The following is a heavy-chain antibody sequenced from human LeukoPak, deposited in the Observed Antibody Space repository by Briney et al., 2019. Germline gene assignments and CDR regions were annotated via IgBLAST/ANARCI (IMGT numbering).Heavy chain of an antibody. CDR3: ARHRYSGYDHLDY. J-gene: IGHJ4*02. CDR1: GGSISSSRYY. D-gene: IGHD5-12*01. V-gene: IGHV4-39*01. Sequence: SETLSLTCTVSGGSISSSRYYWGWVRQPPGKGLEWTGSIYYSGRTCYNPSLKSRVTISVDTSRNQFPLNLSSVTAADTAVYYCARHRYSGYDHLDYWGQGTLVTVSS. CDR2: IYYSGRT.